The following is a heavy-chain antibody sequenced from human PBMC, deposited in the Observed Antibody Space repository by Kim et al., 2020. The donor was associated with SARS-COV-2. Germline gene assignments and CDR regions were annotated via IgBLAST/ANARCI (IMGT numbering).Heavy chain of an antibody. CDR2: INHSGST. D-gene: IGHD4-17*01. CDR3: ARVLVDYGDTR. Sequence: SETLSLTCAVYGGSFSGYYWSWIRQPPGKGLEWIGEINHSGSTNYNPSLKSRVTISVDTSKNQFSLKLSSVTAADTAVYYCARVLVDYGDTRWGQGTLVTVSS. J-gene: IGHJ4*02. V-gene: IGHV4-34*01. CDR1: GGSFSGYY.